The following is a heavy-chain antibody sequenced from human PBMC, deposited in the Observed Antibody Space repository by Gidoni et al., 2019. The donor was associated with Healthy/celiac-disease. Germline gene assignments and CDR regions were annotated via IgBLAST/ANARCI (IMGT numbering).Heavy chain of an antibody. D-gene: IGHD3-16*01. CDR3: ARDSAPGLVEISWQFGY. CDR1: GFTFSSYS. J-gene: IGHJ4*02. CDR2: MSSISSYI. Sequence: DVQRVEPGGGLVKPGGSLRISCAASGFTFSSYSMNWVRQVPGKGRAWVSSMSSISSYIYYADAVKGRFTISRDNAKNSLYLQMNSLRAEDTAVYSCARDSAPGLVEISWQFGYWGQGPLVTVSS. V-gene: IGHV3-21*01.